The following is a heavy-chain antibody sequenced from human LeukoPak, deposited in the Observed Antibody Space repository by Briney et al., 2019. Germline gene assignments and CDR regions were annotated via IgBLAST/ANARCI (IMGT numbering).Heavy chain of an antibody. D-gene: IGHD3-9*01. J-gene: IGHJ6*02. CDR2: ISSSSSTI. V-gene: IGHV3-48*02. CDR3: ANILPPRGLQKDYYYYYGMDV. Sequence: GRSLRLSCAASGFTFSSYSMNWVRQAPGKGLEWVSYISSSSSTIYYADSVQGRFTISRDNAKNSLYLQMNSLRDEDTAVYYCANILPPRGLQKDYYYYYGMDVWGQGTTVTVSS. CDR1: GFTFSSYS.